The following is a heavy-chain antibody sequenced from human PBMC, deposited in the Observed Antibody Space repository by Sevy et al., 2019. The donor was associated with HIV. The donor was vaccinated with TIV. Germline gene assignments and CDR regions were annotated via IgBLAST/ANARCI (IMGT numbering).Heavy chain of an antibody. Sequence: SETLSLTCTVSGGSISSYYWSWIRQPAGKGLEWIGRIYPSGSTNYNPSLKSRVTMSVDTSKNQFSLKLNSLTAAETAVYYCGGDSGYEKGAFDIWGQGTMVTVSS. CDR3: GGDSGYEKGAFDI. V-gene: IGHV4-4*07. CDR1: GGSISSYY. D-gene: IGHD5-12*01. J-gene: IGHJ3*02. CDR2: IYPSGST.